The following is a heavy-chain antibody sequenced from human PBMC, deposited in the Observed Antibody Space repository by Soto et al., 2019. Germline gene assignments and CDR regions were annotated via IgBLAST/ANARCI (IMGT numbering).Heavy chain of an antibody. J-gene: IGHJ6*02. CDR3: ARAGYSGYVLKHYYYGMDV. D-gene: IGHD5-12*01. CDR2: INPNSGGT. CDR1: GYTFTGYY. Sequence: ASVKVSCKASGYTFTGYYMHWVRQAPGQGLEWMGWINPNSGGTNYAQKFQGWVTMTRDTSISTAYMELSRLRSDDTAVYYCARAGYSGYVLKHYYYGMDVWGQGTTVTVSS. V-gene: IGHV1-2*04.